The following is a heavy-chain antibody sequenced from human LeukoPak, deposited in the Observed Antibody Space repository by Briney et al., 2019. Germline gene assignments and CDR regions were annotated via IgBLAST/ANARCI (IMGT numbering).Heavy chain of an antibody. Sequence: ASVKVSCKASGYTFTGYYMHWVRQAPGQGLEWMGWINPNSGGTNYAQKFQGRVTMTRDTSISIAYMELSRLRSDDTAVYYCARFTGDQEDWFDPWGQGTLVTVSS. D-gene: IGHD7-27*01. V-gene: IGHV1-2*02. CDR3: ARFTGDQEDWFDP. CDR1: GYTFTGYY. CDR2: INPNSGGT. J-gene: IGHJ5*02.